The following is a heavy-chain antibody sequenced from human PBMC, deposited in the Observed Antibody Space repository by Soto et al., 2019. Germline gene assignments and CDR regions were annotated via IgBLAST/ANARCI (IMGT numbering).Heavy chain of an antibody. CDR2: ISGSGDDT. V-gene: IGHV3-23*01. D-gene: IGHD1-1*01. CDR3: ANPIPKTGTTFGF. CDR1: GFTFSNFA. Sequence: SGGGFVQPGGSLRLSCVASGFTFSNFAMAWVRQAPGEGLEWVSAISGSGDDTFYADSMKGRFTISRDNSKDTLYLQINSLRAEDTAVYYCANPIPKTGTTFGFWGQGTLVTVSS. J-gene: IGHJ4*02.